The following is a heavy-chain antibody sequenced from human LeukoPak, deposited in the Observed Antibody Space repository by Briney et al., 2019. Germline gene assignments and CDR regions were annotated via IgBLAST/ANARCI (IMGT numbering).Heavy chain of an antibody. V-gene: IGHV3-74*01. J-gene: IGHJ4*02. CDR3: GTVFDH. Sequence: GGSLRLSCGASGFIFEDYGMSWVRQAPGKGLVWVSRIDIDGTGTSYADSVKGRFTISRDNAKNTVSLQMNSLKAEDTAVYYCGTVFDHWGPGILVAVSS. CDR1: GFIFEDYG. CDR2: IDIDGTGT.